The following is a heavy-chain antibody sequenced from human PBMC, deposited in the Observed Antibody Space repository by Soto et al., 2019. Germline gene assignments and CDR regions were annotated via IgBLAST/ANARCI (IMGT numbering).Heavy chain of an antibody. D-gene: IGHD4-17*01. CDR2: IYYSGSP. Sequence: QVQLQESGPGLVKPSQTLSLSCTVSGDSISSGGYYWTWIRQHPGRGLEWIGDIYYSGSPHQNPSLSSRXXIXLDXSKNPFSLNLSSVTAADTAVYYCARQYGSNWYFDLWSRGTLVTVSS. J-gene: IGHJ2*01. CDR1: GDSISSGGYY. CDR3: ARQYGSNWYFDL. V-gene: IGHV4-31*03.